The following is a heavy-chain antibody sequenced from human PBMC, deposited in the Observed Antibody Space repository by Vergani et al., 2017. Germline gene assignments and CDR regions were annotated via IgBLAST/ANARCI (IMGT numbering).Heavy chain of an antibody. V-gene: IGHV3-30*02. CDR1: GFTFSTYA. CDR2: IRSDESRR. Sequence: VQLLESGGGLVQPGGSLRVSCAASGFTFSTYAMTWVRQAPGKGLEWVASIRSDESRRYYGDSMEGPFTISRDNSKNTLYLQMKSLRPEDTAVYYCAKEGGGYCSGGTCYPEYWGQGTLVIVSS. CDR3: AKEGGGYCSGGTCYPEY. J-gene: IGHJ4*02. D-gene: IGHD2-15*01.